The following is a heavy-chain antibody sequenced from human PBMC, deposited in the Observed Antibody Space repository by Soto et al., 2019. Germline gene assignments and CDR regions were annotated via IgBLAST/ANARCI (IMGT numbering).Heavy chain of an antibody. CDR1: GFTFTNSA. Sequence: SVKVSCKASGFTFTNSAIQWVRQARGQRLEWIGWIVVGSGNTNYAQKFQERLTITRDMSTSTAYMELSSLRSEDTAVYYCARGELNGAISAGMHDYWGQGALVTVSS. CDR3: ARGELNGAISAGMHDY. J-gene: IGHJ4*02. D-gene: IGHD2-2*01. V-gene: IGHV1-58*02. CDR2: IVVGSGNT.